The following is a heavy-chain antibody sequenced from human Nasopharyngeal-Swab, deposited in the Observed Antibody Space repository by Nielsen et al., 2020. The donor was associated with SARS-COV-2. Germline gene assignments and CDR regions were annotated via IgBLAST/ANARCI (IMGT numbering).Heavy chain of an antibody. D-gene: IGHD3-10*01. Sequence: SETLSLTCTVSGGSISSYYWSWIRQPPGKGLEWIGYIYYSGSTNYNPSLKSRVTISVDTSKNQFSLKLSSVTAADTAVYYCARDDGPDYYGSGSPDYWGQGTLVTVSS. CDR2: IYYSGST. CDR3: ARDDGPDYYGSGSPDY. J-gene: IGHJ4*02. V-gene: IGHV4-59*01. CDR1: GGSISSYY.